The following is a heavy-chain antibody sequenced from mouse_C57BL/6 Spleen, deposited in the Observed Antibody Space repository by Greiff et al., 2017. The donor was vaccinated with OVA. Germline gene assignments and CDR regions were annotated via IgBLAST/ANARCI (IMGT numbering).Heavy chain of an antibody. V-gene: IGHV2-4*01. CDR2: IWSGGST. CDR3: AKNEGSYWDFDV. J-gene: IGHJ1*03. CDR1: GFSLTSYG. Sequence: VQRVESGPGLVQPSQSLSITCTVSGFSLTSYGVHWVRQPPGKGLEWLGVIWSGGSTDYNAAFISRLSISKDNSKSQVFFKMNSLQADDTAIYYCAKNEGSYWDFDVWGTGTTVTVSS.